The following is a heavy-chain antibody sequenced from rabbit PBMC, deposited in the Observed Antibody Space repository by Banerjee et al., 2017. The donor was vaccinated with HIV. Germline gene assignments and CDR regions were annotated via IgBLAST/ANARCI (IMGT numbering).Heavy chain of an antibody. CDR3: ARDLAGVIGWNFNL. CDR1: GFDFSSYYM. CDR2: INTSSGNT. J-gene: IGHJ4*01. Sequence: QEQLKETGGGLVQPGGSLTLSCKASGFDFSSYYMNWVRQAPGKGLEWIACINTSSGNTVYATWAKGRFTISRTSSTTVALQMTSLTAADTATYFCARDLAGVIGWNFNLWGQGTLVTVS. V-gene: IGHV1S45*01. D-gene: IGHD4-1*01.